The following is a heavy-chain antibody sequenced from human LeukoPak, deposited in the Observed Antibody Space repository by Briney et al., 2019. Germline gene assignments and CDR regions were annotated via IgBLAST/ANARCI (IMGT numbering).Heavy chain of an antibody. D-gene: IGHD3-22*01. CDR1: GFTFSSHA. CDR2: ILHDGSNQ. Sequence: PGGSLRLSCAASGFTFSSHAMSWVRQAPGKGLEWVSLILHDGSNQFYADSVKGRFTISRDDPKNTLYLEMNSLREEDTALYYCAKEMRGYTPALWGQGTLVTVSS. V-gene: IGHV3-30-3*02. CDR3: AKEMRGYTPAL. J-gene: IGHJ4*02.